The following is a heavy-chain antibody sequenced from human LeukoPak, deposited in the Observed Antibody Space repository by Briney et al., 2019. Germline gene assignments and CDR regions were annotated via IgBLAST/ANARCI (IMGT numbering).Heavy chain of an antibody. V-gene: IGHV3-21*01. D-gene: IGHD6-13*01. CDR2: ISSSSSYI. Sequence: GGSLRLSCAASGFTFSSYSMNWVRQAPGKGLEWVSSISSSSSYIHYAGSVKGRFTIPRDNAKNSLHLQMNSLRAEDTAAYHCAREYPRGAAAPDYWGQGTLVTVSS. CDR1: GFTFSSYS. J-gene: IGHJ4*02. CDR3: AREYPRGAAAPDY.